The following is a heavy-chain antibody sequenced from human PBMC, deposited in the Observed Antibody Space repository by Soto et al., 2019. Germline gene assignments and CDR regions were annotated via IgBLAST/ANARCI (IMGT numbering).Heavy chain of an antibody. CDR3: DRDGSYDSSGYPYWYFDL. CDR1: GGSISSGDYY. J-gene: IGHJ2*01. D-gene: IGHD3-22*01. V-gene: IGHV4-30-4*01. Sequence: QVQLQESGPGLVKPSQTLSLTCTVSGGSISSGDYYWSWIRQPPGKGLEWIGYIYYSGSTYYNPSIKRRVTISVDTSKNQFSLKLSSVTAADTAVYYCDRDGSYDSSGYPYWYFDLWGRGTLVTVSS. CDR2: IYYSGST.